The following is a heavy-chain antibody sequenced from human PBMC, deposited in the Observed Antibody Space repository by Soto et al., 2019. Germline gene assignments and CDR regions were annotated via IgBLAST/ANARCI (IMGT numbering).Heavy chain of an antibody. CDR1: GGAISSRSYY. CDR2: IYYSGST. D-gene: IGHD3-3*01. V-gene: IGHV4-39*01. Sequence: QLQLQESGPGLVKPSETLSLTCTVSGGAISSRSYYWGWIRQPPGKWLEWIGSIYYSGSTYYNPSLKSRVTISVDTSKNQFSLKLSSVTAADTAVYYCARIVITIFGPRYFDYWGQGTLVTVSS. J-gene: IGHJ4*02. CDR3: ARIVITIFGPRYFDY.